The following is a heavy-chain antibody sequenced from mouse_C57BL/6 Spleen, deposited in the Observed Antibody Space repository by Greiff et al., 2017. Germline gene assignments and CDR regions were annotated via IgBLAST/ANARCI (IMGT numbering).Heavy chain of an antibody. Sequence: VQLQQSGAELVRPGASVKLSCTASGFNIKDYYMHWVKQRPEQGLEWIGRIDPEDGDTEYAPKFQGKATMTADTSSNTAYLQLRSLTSEDTAVYYCTTPSRGNYGYFDVWGTGTTVTVSS. CDR3: TTPSRGNYGYFDV. D-gene: IGHD1-1*02. V-gene: IGHV14-1*01. CDR1: GFNIKDYY. J-gene: IGHJ1*03. CDR2: IDPEDGDT.